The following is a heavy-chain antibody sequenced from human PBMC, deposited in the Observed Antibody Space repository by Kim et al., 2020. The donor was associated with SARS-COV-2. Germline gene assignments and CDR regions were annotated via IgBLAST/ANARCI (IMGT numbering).Heavy chain of an antibody. V-gene: IGHV1-18*01. CDR1: GYTFTSYG. Sequence: ASVKVSCKASGYTFTSYGISWLRQAPGQGFEWMGWISVYNANTNYAQNLQARLTMTTDTSTSTAYMELRSLTSDDTAVYYCARDPAYDSSVYAADYWGQG. CDR2: ISVYNANT. D-gene: IGHD3-22*01. J-gene: IGHJ4*02. CDR3: ARDPAYDSSVYAADY.